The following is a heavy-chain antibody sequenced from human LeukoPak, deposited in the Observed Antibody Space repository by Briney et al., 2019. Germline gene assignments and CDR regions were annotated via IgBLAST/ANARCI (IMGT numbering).Heavy chain of an antibody. J-gene: IGHJ4*02. Sequence: ASVKVSCKASGYTFTSYHMHWVRQAPGQGLEWMGIINPSGGSTSYAQKFQGRVTMTRDTSTSTVYMELSSLRSEDTAVYYCARDWRPYYYDSSGYYSPIDYWGQGTLVTVSS. CDR3: ARDWRPYYYDSSGYYSPIDY. V-gene: IGHV1-46*01. D-gene: IGHD3-22*01. CDR2: INPSGGST. CDR1: GYTFTSYH.